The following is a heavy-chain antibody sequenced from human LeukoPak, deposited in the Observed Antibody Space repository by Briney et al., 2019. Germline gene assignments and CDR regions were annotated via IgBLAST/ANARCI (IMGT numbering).Heavy chain of an antibody. CDR3: TTEPMPYYYYYMDV. CDR2: IKSKTDGGTT. Sequence: PGGSLRLSCAASGFTFSNAWMSWVRQAPGKGLEWVGRIKSKTDGGTTDYAAPVKGRFTISRDDSKNTLYLQMNSLKTEDTAVYYCTTEPMPYYYYYMDVWGKGTTVTVSS. V-gene: IGHV3-15*01. J-gene: IGHJ6*03. CDR1: GFTFSNAW. D-gene: IGHD2-2*01.